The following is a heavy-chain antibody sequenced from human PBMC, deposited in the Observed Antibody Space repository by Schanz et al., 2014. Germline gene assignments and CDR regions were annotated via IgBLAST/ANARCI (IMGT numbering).Heavy chain of an antibody. CDR3: AKIRYDSSGYYLPYYGMDV. D-gene: IGHD3-22*01. V-gene: IGHV3-23*01. CDR2: INTADTT. CDR1: GFTLSSYA. J-gene: IGHJ6*02. Sequence: ESGGGLVQPGGSLRLSCAASGFTLSSYALSWVRQSPGKGLEWVSAINTADTTYYADSVKGRFTVSRDNSKNTVYLHMNSLRDEDTAVYYCAKIRYDSSGYYLPYYGMDVWGQGTTVIVSS.